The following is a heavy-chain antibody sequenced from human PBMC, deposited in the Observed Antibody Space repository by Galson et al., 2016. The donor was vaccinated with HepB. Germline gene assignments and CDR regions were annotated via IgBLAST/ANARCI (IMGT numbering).Heavy chain of an antibody. CDR1: GASINGSNW. CDR2: IYHSGTS. CDR3: ARAAVVPGARMVFDP. D-gene: IGHD2-8*01. Sequence: SETLSLTCTVSGASINGSNWWTWVRQAPGRGPEWIGEIYHSGTSNNTPFLSSRFTLSIDKSRNQFFLNLTSVTAADTAVYDCARAAVVPGARMVFDPWGQGTLVTVSS. V-gene: IGHV4-4*02. J-gene: IGHJ5*02.